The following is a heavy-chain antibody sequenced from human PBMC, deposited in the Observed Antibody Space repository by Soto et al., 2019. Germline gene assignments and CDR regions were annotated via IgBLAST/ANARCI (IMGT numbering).Heavy chain of an antibody. J-gene: IGHJ4*02. V-gene: IGHV3-7*02. CDR3: AALDTAMVKTAGY. CDR2: IKQDGSEE. Sequence: GGSLRLSCAASGFTFRSYWMGWVRQVPGKGLEWVANIKQDGSEEYYVDSVKGRFTISRDNAKNSLYLQMNSLRAEDTAVYYCAALDTAMVKTAGYWGQGTLVTVS. D-gene: IGHD5-18*01. CDR1: GFTFRSYW.